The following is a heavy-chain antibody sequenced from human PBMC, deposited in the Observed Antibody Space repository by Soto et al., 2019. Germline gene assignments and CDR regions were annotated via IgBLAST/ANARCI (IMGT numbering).Heavy chain of an antibody. D-gene: IGHD5-12*01. Sequence: GSLRLSCSVSGLTVTDRKYITWVRQAPGRGLEWVSALYSTYGTYYADFARGRFTVSRDHFNNTVYLQMNSLRAEDTAVYYCAKSYIDYEYYFDYWVQGTLGTVS. CDR3: AKSYIDYEYYFDY. CDR2: LYSTYGT. CDR1: GLTVTDRKY. V-gene: IGHV3-53*01. J-gene: IGHJ4*02.